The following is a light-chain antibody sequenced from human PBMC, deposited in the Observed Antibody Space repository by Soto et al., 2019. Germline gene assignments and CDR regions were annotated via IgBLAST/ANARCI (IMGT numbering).Light chain of an antibody. CDR1: QILLHVNGYSY. CDR3: MQALQTPPT. J-gene: IGKJ1*01. V-gene: IGKV2-28*01. Sequence: MVWAQSPLSLPFTPGEPAAISCRANQILLHVNGYSYLDWYLQKPGQSPQLLIYLGSNRASGVPDRFSGSGSGTEFTLTVSRVEAEDVGVYYCMQALQTPPTFGQGTKV. CDR2: LGS.